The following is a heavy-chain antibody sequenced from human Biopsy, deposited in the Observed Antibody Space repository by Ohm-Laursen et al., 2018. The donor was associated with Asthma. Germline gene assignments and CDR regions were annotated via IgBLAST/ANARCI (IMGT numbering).Heavy chain of an antibody. CDR2: FSYTGSA. V-gene: IGHV4-38-2*01. CDR1: GFTFSGYS. Sequence: LSCAAPGFTFSGYSMNWVRQAPGKGLEWMGSFSYTGSAYHNPSLKSRFTISVDTSKNPFSRKLSSVTAADTAVYYCARHWDWGSFFDYWGQGTPVTVSS. D-gene: IGHD7-27*01. CDR3: ARHWDWGSFFDY. J-gene: IGHJ4*02.